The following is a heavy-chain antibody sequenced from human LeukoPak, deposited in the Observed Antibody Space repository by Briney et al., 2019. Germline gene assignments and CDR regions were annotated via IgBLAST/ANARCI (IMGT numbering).Heavy chain of an antibody. CDR1: GGAFSSYA. V-gene: IGHV1-69*05. D-gene: IGHD2-21*02. Sequence: SVKVSCKASGGAFSSYAISWVRQAPGQGLEWMGGIIPIFGTANYAQKFQGRVTITTDESTSTAYMELSSLRSEDTAVYYCARNPCGGDCYSDPNDAFDIWGQGTMVTVSS. J-gene: IGHJ3*02. CDR2: IIPIFGTA. CDR3: ARNPCGGDCYSDPNDAFDI.